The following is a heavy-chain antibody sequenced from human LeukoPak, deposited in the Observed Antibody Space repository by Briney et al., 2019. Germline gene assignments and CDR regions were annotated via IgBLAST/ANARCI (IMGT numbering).Heavy chain of an antibody. CDR1: GYTFTSYG. V-gene: IGHV1-18*01. CDR3: ARAQKYSYDAFDI. D-gene: IGHD4-11*01. CDR2: ISAYNGNT. J-gene: IGHJ3*02. Sequence: ASVKVSCKASGYTFTSYGISWVRQAPGQGLEWMGWISAYNGNTNYAQKLQGRVTMTTDTSTSTAYMELRSLSAEDTAVYYCARAQKYSYDAFDIWGQGTMVTVSS.